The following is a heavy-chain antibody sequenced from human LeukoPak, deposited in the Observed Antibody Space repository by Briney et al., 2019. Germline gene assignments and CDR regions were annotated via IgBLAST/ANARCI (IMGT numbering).Heavy chain of an antibody. J-gene: IGHJ6*03. CDR1: GFTFDGHA. D-gene: IGHD5-18*01. CDR3: AKDARLIHLWSIVYYYYYMDV. Sequence: TGGYLRLSCAASGFTFDGHAMHWVRQAPGKGLEWVSVISGDGDRTYYADSVKGRFTVSRDNSKNSLYLQLNSLRSEDTALYYCAKDARLIHLWSIVYYYYYMDVWGKGTAVTVSS. CDR2: ISGDGDRT. V-gene: IGHV3-43*02.